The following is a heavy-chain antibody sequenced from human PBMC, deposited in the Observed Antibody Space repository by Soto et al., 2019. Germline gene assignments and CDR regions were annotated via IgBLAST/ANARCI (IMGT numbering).Heavy chain of an antibody. D-gene: IGHD1-1*01. CDR3: ARGIGKPYFDS. CDR1: AFTFSGYT. V-gene: IGHV3-48*02. Sequence: GGSLRLSCAASAFTFSGYTMSWVRQAPGKGLEWLSYISSSGSTTYYADSVKGRFTISRDNARNALFLQMSSLRDEDTAVYYCARGIGKPYFDSWGQGALVTVSS. J-gene: IGHJ4*02. CDR2: ISSSGSTT.